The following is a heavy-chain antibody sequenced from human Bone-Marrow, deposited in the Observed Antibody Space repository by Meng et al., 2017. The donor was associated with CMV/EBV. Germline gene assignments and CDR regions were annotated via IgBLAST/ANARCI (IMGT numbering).Heavy chain of an antibody. J-gene: IGHJ5*02. CDR3: ARDRPLCSSTSCFRDWFDP. CDR2: TYYRSKWYN. Sequence: NSAAWNWLRQSPSRGLEWLGRTYYRSKWYNDYAVSVKSRITINPDTSKNQFSLQLNSVTPEDTAVYYCARDRPLCSSTSCFRDWFDPWGQGTLVTVSS. D-gene: IGHD2-2*01. CDR1: NSAA. V-gene: IGHV6-1*01.